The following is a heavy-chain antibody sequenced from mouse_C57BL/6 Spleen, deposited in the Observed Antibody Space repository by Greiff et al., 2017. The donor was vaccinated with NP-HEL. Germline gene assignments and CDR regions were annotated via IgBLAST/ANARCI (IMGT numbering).Heavy chain of an antibody. Sequence: QVQLQQSGAELVRPGTSVKVSCKASGYAFTNYLIEWVKQRPGQGLEWIGVINPGSGGTNYNEKFKGKATLTADKSSSTAYMQLSSLTSEDSAVYFCARGGLRGVVAMDYWGQGTSVTVSS. CDR2: INPGSGGT. D-gene: IGHD2-4*01. V-gene: IGHV1-54*01. CDR1: GYAFTNYL. CDR3: ARGGLRGVVAMDY. J-gene: IGHJ4*01.